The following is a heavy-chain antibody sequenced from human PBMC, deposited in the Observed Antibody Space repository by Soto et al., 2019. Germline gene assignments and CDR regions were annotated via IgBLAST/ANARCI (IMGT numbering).Heavy chain of an antibody. D-gene: IGHD4-17*01. CDR2: FDPEDGET. V-gene: IGHV1-24*01. CDR1: GYTLTELS. CDR3: ATGFPTVVTPFPLDY. J-gene: IGHJ4*02. Sequence: QVQLVQSGAEVKKPGASVKVSCKVSGYTLTELSMHWVRQAPGKGLEWMGGFDPEDGETIYAQKVQGRVTMXXDXSXATAYMELSSLRSEDTAVYYCATGFPTVVTPFPLDYWGQGTLVTVSS.